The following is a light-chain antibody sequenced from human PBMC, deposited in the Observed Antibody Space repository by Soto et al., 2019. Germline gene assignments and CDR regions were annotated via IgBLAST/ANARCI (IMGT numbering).Light chain of an antibody. V-gene: IGKV3-20*01. CDR1: RSVSSSY. Sequence: EIVLTQSPGTLSLSPGERATLYCRASRSVSSSYLAWYQQKPGQAPRLLIYGASSRATGIPDRFSGSGSGTDFTLTISRLEPEDFAVYYCQQYGSSPNTFGQGTKLEIK. CDR3: QQYGSSPNT. J-gene: IGKJ2*01. CDR2: GAS.